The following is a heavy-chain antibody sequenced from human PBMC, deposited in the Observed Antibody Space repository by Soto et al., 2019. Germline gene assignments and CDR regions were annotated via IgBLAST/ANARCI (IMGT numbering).Heavy chain of an antibody. J-gene: IGHJ4*02. CDR1: GGSISSYY. CDR3: ARVNYEKYYFDY. CDR2: IYYNGNT. Sequence: SETLSLTCTVSGGSISSYYWSWIRQPPGKGLEWIGYIYYNGNTNYAQKLQGRVTMTTDTSTSTAYMELRSLRSDDTAVYYCARVNYEKYYFDYWGQGTLVTVSS. D-gene: IGHD1-7*01. V-gene: IGHV4-59*01.